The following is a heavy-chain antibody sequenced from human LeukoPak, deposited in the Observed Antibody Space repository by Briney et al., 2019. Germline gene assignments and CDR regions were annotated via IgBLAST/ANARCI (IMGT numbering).Heavy chain of an antibody. CDR1: GGSISDSNSY. D-gene: IGHD3-10*01. V-gene: IGHV4-39*01. Sequence: PSETLSLTCTVSGGSISDSNSYWAWLRQTPGKGLEWLATIYHSGRTSYNPSLMSRATVSVAASKSQFSLNLDSVTAADTAVYYCARRFIDMIRTDFDFWGQGRLVTVSS. J-gene: IGHJ4*02. CDR2: IYHSGRT. CDR3: ARRFIDMIRTDFDF.